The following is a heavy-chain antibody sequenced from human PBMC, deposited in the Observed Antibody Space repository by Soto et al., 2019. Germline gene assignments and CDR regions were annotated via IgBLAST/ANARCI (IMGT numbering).Heavy chain of an antibody. Sequence: SETLSLTCTVSGGSISSGDYYWSWIRQPPGKGLEWIGYIYYSGSTYYNPSLKSRVTISVDTSKNQFSLKLSSVTAADTAVYYCAREDISRDGYNLLDYWGQGTLVTVSS. J-gene: IGHJ4*02. CDR3: AREDISRDGYNLLDY. D-gene: IGHD5-12*01. CDR1: GGSISSGDYY. CDR2: IYYSGST. V-gene: IGHV4-30-4*01.